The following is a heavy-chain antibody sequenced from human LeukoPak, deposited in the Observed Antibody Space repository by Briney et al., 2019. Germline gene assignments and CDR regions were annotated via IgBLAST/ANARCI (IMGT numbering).Heavy chain of an antibody. V-gene: IGHV3-23*01. CDR2: ISGSGGST. CDR3: AKGRAYSGGSCSQFDY. Sequence: PGGSLRLSCAASGFTFSSYAMSWVRQAPRKGLEWVSAISGSGGSTYYADSVKGRFTISRGNSKNTLYLQMNSLRAEDTAVYYCAKGRAYSGGSCSQFDYWGQGTLVPVSS. J-gene: IGHJ4*02. D-gene: IGHD2-15*01. CDR1: GFTFSSYA.